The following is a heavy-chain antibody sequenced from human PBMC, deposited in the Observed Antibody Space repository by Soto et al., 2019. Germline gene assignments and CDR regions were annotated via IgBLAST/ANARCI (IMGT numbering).Heavy chain of an antibody. CDR2: ISYDGSNK. Sequence: PGGSLRLSCAASGFTFSSYGMHWVRQAPGKGLEWVAVISYDGSNKYYADSVKGRFTISRDNSKNTLYLQMNSLRAEDTAVYYCAKIATVTTAKRYYYGMDVWGQGTTVTVSS. V-gene: IGHV3-30*18. J-gene: IGHJ6*02. D-gene: IGHD4-17*01. CDR1: GFTFSSYG. CDR3: AKIATVTTAKRYYYGMDV.